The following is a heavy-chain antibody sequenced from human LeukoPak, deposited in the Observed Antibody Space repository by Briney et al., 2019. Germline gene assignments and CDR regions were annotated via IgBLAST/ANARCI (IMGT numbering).Heavy chain of an antibody. Sequence: GGPLSLSCALSGFTFNLYWMTCARESPGKGREWLANIEVDGSETYYVDAVKGRFTISRDNAKGSLYLQMNGLRAEDTAIYYSARGAYRISWPGIDYWGQGTLVTVYS. CDR2: IEVDGSET. CDR1: GFTFNLYW. D-gene: IGHD3-16*02. J-gene: IGHJ4*02. V-gene: IGHV3-7*01. CDR3: ARGAYRISWPGIDY.